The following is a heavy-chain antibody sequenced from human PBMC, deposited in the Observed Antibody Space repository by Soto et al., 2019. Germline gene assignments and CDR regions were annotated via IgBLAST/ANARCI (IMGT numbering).Heavy chain of an antibody. CDR3: AKEVIRGVHLDG. CDR2: ITGTGGNT. V-gene: IGHV3-23*01. D-gene: IGHD3-10*01. Sequence: GGSLRLSCAASGFSFNNHAMSWVRQAPGKGLEWVSAITGTGGNTYPADSVRGRFFISRDNSKNTLYLEMNSLRVEDTAVYYCAKEVIRGVHLDGWGQGTLVTVSS. CDR1: GFSFNNHA. J-gene: IGHJ4*02.